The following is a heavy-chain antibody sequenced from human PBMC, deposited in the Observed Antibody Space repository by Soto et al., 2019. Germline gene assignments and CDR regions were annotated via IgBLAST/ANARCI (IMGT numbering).Heavy chain of an antibody. CDR3: ARGWGYDSSDYYYAY. D-gene: IGHD3-22*01. V-gene: IGHV1-69*01. CDR1: GGTFSRHA. CDR2: IIPIFGTA. J-gene: IGHJ4*02. Sequence: VQLVQSGAEVRKPGSSVKVSYKASGGTFSRHAISWVRQAPGQGLEWMGGIIPIFGTANHAQKFQGRVTIVADESTSTAYMELSSLRSEDTAIYYCARGWGYDSSDYYYAYWGQGTLVIVSS.